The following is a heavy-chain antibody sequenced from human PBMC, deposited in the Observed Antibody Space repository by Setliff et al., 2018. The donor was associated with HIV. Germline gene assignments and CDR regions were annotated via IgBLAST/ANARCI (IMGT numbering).Heavy chain of an antibody. CDR3: ARTSIVVAGNDY. D-gene: IGHD6-19*01. Sequence: GGSLRLSCAASGFTFSIYTMNWVRQAPGKGLEWVSSLSGDSNHIYYADSVKGRFTISRDNPKNSLYLQMNSLRVEDTAVYYCARTSIVVAGNDYWGQGTLVTVSS. V-gene: IGHV3-21*01. CDR2: LSGDSNHI. CDR1: GFTFSIYT. J-gene: IGHJ4*02.